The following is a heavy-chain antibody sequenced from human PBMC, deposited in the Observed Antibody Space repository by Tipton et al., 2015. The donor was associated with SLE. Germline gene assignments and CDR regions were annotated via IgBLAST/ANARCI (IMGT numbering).Heavy chain of an antibody. CDR2: ISSSSNYI. CDR1: GFTFSNYG. J-gene: IGHJ3*02. CDR3: ARVQFGERGGFDI. V-gene: IGHV3-21*01. D-gene: IGHD3-10*01. Sequence: SLRLSCEASGFTFSNYGMHWVRQAPGKGLEWVSSISSSSNYIYYADSVKGRFTISRDNAKNSLYLQMNSLRAEDTAVYYCARVQFGERGGFDIWGQGTMVTVSS.